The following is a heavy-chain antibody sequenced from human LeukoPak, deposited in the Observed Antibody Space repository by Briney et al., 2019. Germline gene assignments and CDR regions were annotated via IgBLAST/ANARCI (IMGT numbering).Heavy chain of an antibody. CDR1: GFTFSSYE. D-gene: IGHD3-10*01. CDR2: INSDGSST. CDR3: ARAVYYSNYLGY. Sequence: SGGSLRLSCAASGFTFSSYEMNWVRQAPGKGLVWVSRINSDGSSTNYADSVKGRFTISRDNAKNTLYLQMNSLRAEDTAMYYCARAVYYSNYLGYWGQGTLVTVSS. J-gene: IGHJ4*01. V-gene: IGHV3-74*01.